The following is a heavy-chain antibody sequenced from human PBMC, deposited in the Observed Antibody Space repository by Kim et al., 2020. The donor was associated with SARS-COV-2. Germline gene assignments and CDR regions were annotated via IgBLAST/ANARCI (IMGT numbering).Heavy chain of an antibody. CDR2: FYHRGST. Sequence: SETLSLTCAVSGGSISSSNWWRWLRQPPRKGLQWMGEFYHRGSTNYNPPLKSLVIISVDKYKNQSSMTLSSLTAAATAVYYWAREDGSGFYGMDFWGQGT. J-gene: IGHJ6*02. CDR3: AREDGSGFYGMDF. V-gene: IGHV4-4*02. D-gene: IGHD3-10*01. CDR1: GGSISSSNW.